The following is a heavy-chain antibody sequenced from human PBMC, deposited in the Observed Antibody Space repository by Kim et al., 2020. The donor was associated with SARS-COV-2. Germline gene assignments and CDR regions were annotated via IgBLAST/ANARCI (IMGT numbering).Heavy chain of an antibody. CDR1: GGSISSGGYY. D-gene: IGHD3-10*01. CDR3: ARDGPRHSGGSNYYYGMDV. V-gene: IGHV4-31*03. CDR2: IYYSGST. Sequence: SETLSLTCTVSGGSISSGGYYWSWIRQHPGKGLEWIGYIYYSGSTYYNPSLKSRVTISVDTSKNQFSLKLSSVTAADTAVYYCARDGPRHSGGSNYYYGMDVWGQGTTVTVSS. J-gene: IGHJ6*02.